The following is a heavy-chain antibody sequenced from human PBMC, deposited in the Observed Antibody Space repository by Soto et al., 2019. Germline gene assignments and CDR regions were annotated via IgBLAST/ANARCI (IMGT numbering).Heavy chain of an antibody. CDR1: GGSISSGDYY. CDR2: IYYSGST. D-gene: IGHD1-1*01. Sequence: TSETLSLTCTVSGGSISSGDYYWSWIRQPPGKGLEWIGYIYYSGSTYYNPSLKSRVTISVDTSKNQFSLKLSSVTAADTAVYYCARAISDPGTFFDYWGQGTLVTVSS. CDR3: ARAISDPGTFFDY. V-gene: IGHV4-30-4*01. J-gene: IGHJ4*02.